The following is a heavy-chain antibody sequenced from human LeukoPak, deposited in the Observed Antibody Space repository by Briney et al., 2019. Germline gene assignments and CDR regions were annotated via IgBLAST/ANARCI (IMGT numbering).Heavy chain of an antibody. Sequence: GGSLRLSCAASGFTFSNAWMSWVRQAPGKGLEWVGRIKSKTDGGTTDYAAPVKGRFTISGDDSKNTLYLQMNSLKTEDTAVYYCTTVVHLLYMTTVTRIDYWGQGTLVTVSS. J-gene: IGHJ4*02. D-gene: IGHD4-17*01. CDR3: TTVVHLLYMTTVTRIDY. CDR1: GFTFSNAW. CDR2: IKSKTDGGTT. V-gene: IGHV3-15*01.